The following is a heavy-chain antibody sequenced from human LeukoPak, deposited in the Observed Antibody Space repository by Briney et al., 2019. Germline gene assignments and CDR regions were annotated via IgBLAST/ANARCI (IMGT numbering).Heavy chain of an antibody. J-gene: IGHJ3*02. D-gene: IGHD3-22*01. Sequence: SETLSLTCAVSGGSISSYYWSWIRQPPGKGLEWIGDINYSGSTNYNPPLKSRVTISVDTSKNQFSLKRSSVTAADTAVYYCERVWDYYDHGDVFDMWGREPMVTVS. CDR3: ERVWDYYDHGDVFDM. CDR1: GGSISSYY. CDR2: INYSGST. V-gene: IGHV4-59*01.